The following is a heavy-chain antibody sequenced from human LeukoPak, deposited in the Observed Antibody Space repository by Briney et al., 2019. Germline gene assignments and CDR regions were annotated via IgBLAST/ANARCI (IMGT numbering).Heavy chain of an antibody. Sequence: GGSLRLSCAASGFTFSSYGMNWVRQAPGKGLEWVAFIRYDGSNKYYADSVKGRFTISRDNSKNTLYLQMDSLRAEDTAVYYCAKLAAAGFDYRGQGTLVTVSS. J-gene: IGHJ4*02. CDR2: IRYDGSNK. CDR3: AKLAAAGFDY. D-gene: IGHD6-13*01. V-gene: IGHV3-30*02. CDR1: GFTFSSYG.